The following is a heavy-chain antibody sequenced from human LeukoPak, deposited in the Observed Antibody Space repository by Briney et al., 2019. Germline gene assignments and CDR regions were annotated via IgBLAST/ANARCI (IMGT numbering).Heavy chain of an antibody. CDR3: ARETYSSSWYGWDY. CDR1: GFAFGSYA. J-gene: IGHJ4*02. D-gene: IGHD6-13*01. Sequence: GGSLRLSCTASGFAFGSYAMYWVRQAPGKGLEWVAVISYDGSNKYYADSVKGRFTISRDNSKNTLYLQMNSLRAEDTAVYYCARETYSSSWYGWDYWGQGTLVTVSS. CDR2: ISYDGSNK. V-gene: IGHV3-30*04.